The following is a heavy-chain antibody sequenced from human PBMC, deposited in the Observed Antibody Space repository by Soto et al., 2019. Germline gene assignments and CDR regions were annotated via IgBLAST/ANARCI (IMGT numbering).Heavy chain of an antibody. J-gene: IGHJ5*02. D-gene: IGHD3-3*01. CDR2: INHSGST. CDR3: ARGRYYDFWSGYSQPNWFDP. CDR1: GGSFSGYY. Sequence: QVQLQQWGAGLLKPSETLSLTCAVYGGSFSGYYWSWIRQPPGKGLEWIGEINHSGSTNYNPSLKIRVTISVDTSKNQFSLKLSSVTAADTAVYYCARGRYYDFWSGYSQPNWFDPWGQGTLVTVSS. V-gene: IGHV4-34*01.